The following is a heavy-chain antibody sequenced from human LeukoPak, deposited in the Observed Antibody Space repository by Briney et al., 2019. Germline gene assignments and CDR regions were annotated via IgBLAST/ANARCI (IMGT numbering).Heavy chain of an antibody. V-gene: IGHV4-39*01. CDR3: AKQQSGSFYSPFDY. CDR1: GSSISNSTYY. J-gene: IGHJ4*02. Sequence: SETLSLTCTVSGSSISNSTYYWGWLRQPPGRGLEWIVSVYYSGSAYYNPSLRSRVTISVDTSKNQFSLRLTSVTAADTAVYYCAKQQSGSFYSPFDYWVQGTLVTVSS. D-gene: IGHD1-26*01. CDR2: VYYSGSA.